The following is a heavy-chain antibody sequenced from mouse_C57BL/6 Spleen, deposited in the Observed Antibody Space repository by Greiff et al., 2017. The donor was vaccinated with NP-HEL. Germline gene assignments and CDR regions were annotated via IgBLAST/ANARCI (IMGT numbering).Heavy chain of an antibody. D-gene: IGHD2-2*01. CDR2: IYPGSGST. Sequence: QVQLQQSGAELVKPGASVKMSCKASGYTFTSYWITWVKQRPGQGLEWIGDIYPGSGSTNYNEKFKSKATLTVDTSSSTAYMQLSSLTSEDSAVYYCAREGIYYGYDWGQGTLVTVSA. CDR3: AREGIYYGYD. J-gene: IGHJ3*01. CDR1: GYTFTSYW. V-gene: IGHV1-55*01.